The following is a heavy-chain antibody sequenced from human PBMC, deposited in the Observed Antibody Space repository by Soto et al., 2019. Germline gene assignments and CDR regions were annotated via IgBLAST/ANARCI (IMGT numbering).Heavy chain of an antibody. J-gene: IGHJ5*02. CDR1: GFTVDDYA. CDR3: ARSLLALTPLDWFDL. Sequence: GGSLRLCCAASGFTVDDYAMHWFRQIPGKGLEWVSGINWNSGSIGYANSVKGRFAISRDNAKNSLHLQMNSLRAEDTAVYYCARSLLALTPLDWFDLWGERTLVTLSS. CDR2: INWNSGSI. V-gene: IGHV3-9*01. D-gene: IGHD2-15*01.